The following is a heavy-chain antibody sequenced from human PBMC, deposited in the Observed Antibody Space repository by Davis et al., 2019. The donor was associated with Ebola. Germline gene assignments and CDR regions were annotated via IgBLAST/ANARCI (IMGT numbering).Heavy chain of an antibody. V-gene: IGHV4-34*01. CDR3: ARDRVAAAGRWYYYYGMDV. J-gene: IGHJ6*02. D-gene: IGHD6-13*01. Sequence: SETLSLTCAVSGGSLRGYFWKWIRQTPGKGPEWIGEVNYLGSAKYNPSLKSRVTISVDTSKNQFSLKLSSVTAADTAVYYCARDRVAAAGRWYYYYGMDVWGQGTTVTVSS. CDR1: GGSLRGYF. CDR2: VNYLGSA.